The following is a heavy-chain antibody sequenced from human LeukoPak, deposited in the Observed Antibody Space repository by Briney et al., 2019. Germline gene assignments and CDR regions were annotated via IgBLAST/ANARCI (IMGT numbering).Heavy chain of an antibody. J-gene: IGHJ4*02. CDR2: IQSGDRT. V-gene: IGHV3-53*01. CDR3: ANRGF. CDR1: GFTVSTDF. Sequence: GGSLRLPCAASGFTVSTDFMKWVRQAPGKGLEWVSMIQSGDRTYYAASVEGRFTISRDTSKNTLYLQMNSLRAEDTAVYYCANRGFWGQGTLVTVSS.